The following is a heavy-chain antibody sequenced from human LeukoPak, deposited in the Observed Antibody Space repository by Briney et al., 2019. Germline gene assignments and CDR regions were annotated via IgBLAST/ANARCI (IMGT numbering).Heavy chain of an antibody. D-gene: IGHD6-13*01. J-gene: IGHJ4*02. CDR3: ARHPGIAAAADYFDY. Sequence: MSSEALSLTCTVSGGSISTYYWSWIRQPPGKGLEWIEYIYYSGSTDYNPSLKSRVTISVDTSKNQFSLRVTSVTAADTAVYYCARHPGIAAAADYFDYWGQGTLVTVSS. CDR1: GGSISTYY. V-gene: IGHV4-59*08. CDR2: IYYSGST.